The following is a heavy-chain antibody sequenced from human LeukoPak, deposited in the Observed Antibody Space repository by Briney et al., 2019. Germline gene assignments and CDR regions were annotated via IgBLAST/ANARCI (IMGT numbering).Heavy chain of an antibody. CDR1: GFTFSSYW. J-gene: IGHJ3*02. Sequence: GGSLRLSCAASGFTFSSYWMSWVRQAPGKGLEWVASIKRDGSEKYYVDSVKGRFTISRDNAKNSLYLQMNSLRAEDTAVYHCVREASGGTKGVSGTFDIWGQGTLVTVSS. CDR2: IKRDGSEK. CDR3: VREASGGTKGVSGTFDI. D-gene: IGHD6-13*01. V-gene: IGHV3-7*01.